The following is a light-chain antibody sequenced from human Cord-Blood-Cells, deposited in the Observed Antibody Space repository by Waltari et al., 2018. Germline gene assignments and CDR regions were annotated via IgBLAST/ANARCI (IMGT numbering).Light chain of an antibody. V-gene: IGLV3-1*01. Sequence: SYELTPPPSVSVSPGQTASITCSGDKLGDTYASWYQQKPGQSPVLVIYQDSKRPSGIPERFSGSNSGNTATLTISGTQAMDEADYYCQAWDSSHVVFGGGTKLTVL. CDR3: QAWDSSHVV. J-gene: IGLJ2*01. CDR2: QDS. CDR1: KLGDTY.